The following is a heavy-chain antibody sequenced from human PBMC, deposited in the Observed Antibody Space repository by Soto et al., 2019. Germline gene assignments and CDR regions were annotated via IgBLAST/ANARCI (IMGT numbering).Heavy chain of an antibody. CDR2: IRSKAYGGTT. J-gene: IGHJ4*02. Sequence: QPGGSLRLSCTSCRFTFGVCAMSWLRQAPGKGLEWVGFIRSKAYGGTTEYAKSVKGRFTISRDDSKSIAYLQMNSLKTDDPAVYYCTRDQDSSGLKPDYWGQGTLVTVSS. D-gene: IGHD6-19*01. CDR1: RFTFGVCA. V-gene: IGHV3-49*03. CDR3: TRDQDSSGLKPDY.